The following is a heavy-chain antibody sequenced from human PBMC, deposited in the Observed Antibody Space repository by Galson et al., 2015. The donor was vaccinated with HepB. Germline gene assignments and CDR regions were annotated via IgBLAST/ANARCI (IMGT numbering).Heavy chain of an antibody. CDR2: ISGSGGST. CDR3: AKRSSRDFLGFDY. J-gene: IGHJ4*02. CDR1: GFTFSSYA. V-gene: IGHV3-23*01. D-gene: IGHD2/OR15-2a*01. Sequence: SLRLSCAASGFTFSSYAMSWVRQAPGKGLEWVSAISGSGGSTYYADSVKGRFTISRDNSKNTLYLQMNSLRAEDTAVYYCAKRSSRDFLGFDYWGQGTLVTVSS.